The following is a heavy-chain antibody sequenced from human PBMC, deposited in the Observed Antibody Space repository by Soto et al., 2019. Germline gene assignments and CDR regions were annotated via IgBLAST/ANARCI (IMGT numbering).Heavy chain of an antibody. CDR2: INHSGGS. V-gene: IGHV4-34*01. CDR3: TSTFYNDNSGPDI. J-gene: IGHJ3*02. Sequence: PSETLSLTCAVTGGSSSADSWNLSRQPPGKELEWIAEINHSGGSNYNPSLQSRVTVSVDTSKKLFSLILNSVTAADTAIYYCTSTFYNDNSGPDIWGQGTMVT. CDR1: GGSSSADS. D-gene: IGHD3-22*01.